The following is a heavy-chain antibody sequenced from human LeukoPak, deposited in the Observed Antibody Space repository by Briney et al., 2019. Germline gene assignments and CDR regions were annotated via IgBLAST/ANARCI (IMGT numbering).Heavy chain of an antibody. J-gene: IGHJ4*02. D-gene: IGHD3-3*01. CDR1: GFTFSSYS. Sequence: GGSLRLSCAASGFTFSSYSMNWVRQAPGKGLEWVSSISSSSSYIYYADSVKGRFTISRDNAKNSLYLQMNSLRAEDTAAYYCARGPYDGPKNFDYWGQGTLVTVSS. V-gene: IGHV3-21*01. CDR3: ARGPYDGPKNFDY. CDR2: ISSSSSYI.